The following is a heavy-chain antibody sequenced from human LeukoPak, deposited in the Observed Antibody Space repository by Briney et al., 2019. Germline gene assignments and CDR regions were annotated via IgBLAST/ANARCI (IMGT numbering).Heavy chain of an antibody. Sequence: GGSLRLSCAASGFIFSRYGMHWVRQAPGRGLEWVALIWYDGSNKYYADSVKGRFTISRDNSNNALYLQMNSLRAEDTAVYYCASGLVGGTKYWGQGTLVTVSS. J-gene: IGHJ4*02. V-gene: IGHV3-33*01. CDR2: IWYDGSNK. D-gene: IGHD1-26*01. CDR3: ASGLVGGTKY. CDR1: GFIFSRYG.